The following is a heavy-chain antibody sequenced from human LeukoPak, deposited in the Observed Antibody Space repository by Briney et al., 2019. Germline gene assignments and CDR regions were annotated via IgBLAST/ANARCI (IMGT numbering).Heavy chain of an antibody. CDR3: ARDNMGSYEH. CDR2: IDPKSGDT. D-gene: IGHD3-10*01. J-gene: IGHJ4*02. V-gene: IGHV1-2*02. Sequence: ASVKVSCKASGYAFSGNSIHWVRQAPGQGLEWMGRIDPKSGDTYYAQKFQGRLTMTRDTSISTAYMELSRLRADDTAVYYCARDNMGSYEHWGQGTLVTVSS. CDR1: GYAFSGNS.